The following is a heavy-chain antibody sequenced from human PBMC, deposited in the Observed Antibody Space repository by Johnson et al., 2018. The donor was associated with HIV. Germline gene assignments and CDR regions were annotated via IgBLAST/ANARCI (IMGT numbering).Heavy chain of an antibody. Sequence: VQLVESGGGLVQPGGSLRLSCAASGFTFSSYVMTWVRQAPGKGLAWVSVLSGSGGGTYYADSVQGRFTISRDNSKKTLYLQMNSLRAEDTAVYYCAKWGPIWDTIFGVVSRGDAFDIWGQGTMVTVSS. CDR3: AKWGPIWDTIFGVVSRGDAFDI. J-gene: IGHJ3*02. CDR1: GFTFSSYV. CDR2: LSGSGGGT. V-gene: IGHV3-23*04. D-gene: IGHD3-3*01.